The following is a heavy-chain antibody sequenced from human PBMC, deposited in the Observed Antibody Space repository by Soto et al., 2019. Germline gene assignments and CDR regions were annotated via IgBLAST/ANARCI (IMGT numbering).Heavy chain of an antibody. Sequence: PSETLSLTCAVYGGSFSGYYWSWIRQPPGKGLEWIGEINHSGSTNYNPSLKSRVTISVDTSKNQFSLKLSSVTAADTAVYYCARGKGYRVNYFDYWGQGTLVTVSS. D-gene: IGHD5-12*01. CDR3: ARGKGYRVNYFDY. CDR1: GGSFSGYY. V-gene: IGHV4-34*01. CDR2: INHSGST. J-gene: IGHJ4*02.